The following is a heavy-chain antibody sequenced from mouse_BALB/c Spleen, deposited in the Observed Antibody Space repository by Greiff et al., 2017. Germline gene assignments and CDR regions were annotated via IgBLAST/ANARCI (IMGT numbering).Heavy chain of an antibody. J-gene: IGHJ4*01. CDR2: ISNLAYSI. CDR3: ARESSYYAMDY. CDR1: GFTFSDYG. V-gene: IGHV5-15*02. D-gene: IGHD1-1*01. Sequence: EVKLVESGGGLVQPGGSRKLSCAASGFTFSDYGMAWVRQAPGKGPEWVAFISNLAYSIYYADTVTGRFTISRENAKNTLYLEMSSLRSEDTAMYYCARESSYYAMDYWGQGTSVTVSS.